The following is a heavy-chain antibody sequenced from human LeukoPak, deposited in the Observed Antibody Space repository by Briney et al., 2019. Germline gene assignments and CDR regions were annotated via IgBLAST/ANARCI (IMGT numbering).Heavy chain of an antibody. D-gene: IGHD4-23*01. CDR3: ARDSYGGNV. Sequence: PWGSLRLSCAASGFTFSSYGMHWVRQAPGKGLEWVAVISYDGSNKYYADSVKGRFTTSRDNSKNTLYLQMNSLRAEDTAVYYCARDSYGGNVWGQGTLVTVSS. V-gene: IGHV3-30*03. J-gene: IGHJ4*02. CDR1: GFTFSSYG. CDR2: ISYDGSNK.